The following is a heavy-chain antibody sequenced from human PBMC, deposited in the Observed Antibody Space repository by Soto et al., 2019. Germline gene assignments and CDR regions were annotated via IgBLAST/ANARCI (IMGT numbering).Heavy chain of an antibody. J-gene: IGHJ4*02. V-gene: IGHV4-4*02. Sequence: QVQLQESGPGLVKPSGTLSLTCAVSSGSIRTSNWWSWVRQPPGKGLEWIGEIYHSGSTNYNPSLKSRVTISIDKSKNHFFLKLSSMTAADTAVYYCARKMYYDILTGYSYYFDYWGQGTLVTVSS. CDR3: ARKMYYDILTGYSYYFDY. CDR2: IYHSGST. CDR1: SGSIRTSNW. D-gene: IGHD3-9*01.